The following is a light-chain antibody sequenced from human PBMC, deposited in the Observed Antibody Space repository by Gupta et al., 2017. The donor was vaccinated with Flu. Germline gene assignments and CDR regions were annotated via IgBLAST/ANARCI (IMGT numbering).Light chain of an antibody. CDR1: QSISSF. CDR3: QQRDSNPLT. Sequence: DIQMTQSPPSLSASVGDRVTITCRASQSISSFLNWYQQKPGKAPKLLIYAASRVQSGVPSSFSGSGSGTDFTLTISRLQPEDFATYYCQQRDSNPLTFGGGTKVDI. CDR2: AAS. J-gene: IGKJ4*01. V-gene: IGKV1-39*01.